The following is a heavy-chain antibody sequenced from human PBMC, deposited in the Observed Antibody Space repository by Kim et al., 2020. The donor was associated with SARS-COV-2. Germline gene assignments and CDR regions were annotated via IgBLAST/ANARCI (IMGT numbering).Heavy chain of an antibody. CDR2: INHSGST. CDR1: GGSFSGYY. J-gene: IGHJ6*02. CDR3: GQSSSWYGMDV. D-gene: IGHD6-13*01. V-gene: IGHV4-34*01. Sequence: SETLSLTCAVYGGSFSGYYWSWIRQPPGKGLEWIGEINHSGSTNYNPSLKSRVNISVDTSKNQFSLKLSSVTAADTAVYYCGQSSSWYGMDVWGQGTTVTVSS.